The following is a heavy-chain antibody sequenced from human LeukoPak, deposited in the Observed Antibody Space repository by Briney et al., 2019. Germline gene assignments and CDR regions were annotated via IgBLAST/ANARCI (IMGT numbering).Heavy chain of an antibody. CDR2: INPNSGGT. CDR1: GYTFTGYY. Sequence: ASVKVSCTASGYTFTGYYMHWVRQAPGQGLEWMGWINPNSGGTNYAQRFQGRVTMTRDTSINTAYMELSGLRSDDTAVYYCARVPTMIRGVGYFDPWGQGTLVTVSS. D-gene: IGHD3-10*01. V-gene: IGHV1-2*02. J-gene: IGHJ5*02. CDR3: ARVPTMIRGVGYFDP.